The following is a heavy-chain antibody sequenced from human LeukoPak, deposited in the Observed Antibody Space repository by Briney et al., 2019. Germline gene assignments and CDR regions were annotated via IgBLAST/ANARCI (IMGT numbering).Heavy chain of an antibody. J-gene: IGHJ4*02. D-gene: IGHD3-22*01. CDR3: ARGGRERDYYDSSGLDY. CDR1: GFTFSSYA. CDR2: ISYDGSNK. V-gene: IGHV3-30*04. Sequence: PGGSLRLSCAASGFTFSSYAMHWVRQAPGKGLEWVAVISYDGSNKYYADSVKGRFTISRDNSKNTLYLQMNSLRAEDTAVYYCARGGRERDYYDSSGLDYWGQGTLVTVSS.